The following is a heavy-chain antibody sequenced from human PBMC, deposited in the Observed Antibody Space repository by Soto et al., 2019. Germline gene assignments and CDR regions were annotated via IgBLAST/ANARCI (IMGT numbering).Heavy chain of an antibody. V-gene: IGHV1-3*01. D-gene: IGHD6-13*01. CDR1: GYTFTSYA. CDR2: INAVNGNT. J-gene: IGHJ3*02. CDR3: ASTSCSWATDVFDI. Sequence: ASVKVSCKASGYTFTSYAIHWVRQAPGQRLEWMGWINAVNGNTKYSQKFQGRVTMTRDTSASTAYLELSGLRPEDTAVYYCASTSCSWATDVFDIWGQGTMGTRSS.